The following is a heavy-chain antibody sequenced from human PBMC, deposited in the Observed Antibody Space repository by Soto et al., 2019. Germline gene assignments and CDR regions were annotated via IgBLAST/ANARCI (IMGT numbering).Heavy chain of an antibody. Sequence: TLSLTCAVYGGSFSDYSWNWNWIRQPPGKGLEWIGEINHSGSTSHNPSLKSRVTLSLDTSKNQFSLILTSVTAADTAVYYCARGALNSDLGSGPIKGGMAVWGKGTTVTVSS. D-gene: IGHD3-3*01. CDR2: INHSGST. CDR3: ARGALNSDLGSGPIKGGMAV. J-gene: IGHJ6*04. V-gene: IGHV4-34*01. CDR1: GGSFSDYSWN.